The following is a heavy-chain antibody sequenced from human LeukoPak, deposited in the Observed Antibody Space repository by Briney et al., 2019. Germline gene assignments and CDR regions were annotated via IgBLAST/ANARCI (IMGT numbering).Heavy chain of an antibody. V-gene: IGHV3-33*01. D-gene: IGHD2-15*01. J-gene: IGHJ4*02. CDR1: AFTFSSYG. CDR2: IWYDGSNK. Sequence: GRSLRLSCAASAFTFSSYGMHWVRQAPGKGLEWVAVIWYDGSNKYYADSVKGRFTISRDNSKNTLYLQMNSLRAEDTAVYYCARVGYCSGGSCYYIDYWGQGTLVTVSS. CDR3: ARVGYCSGGSCYYIDY.